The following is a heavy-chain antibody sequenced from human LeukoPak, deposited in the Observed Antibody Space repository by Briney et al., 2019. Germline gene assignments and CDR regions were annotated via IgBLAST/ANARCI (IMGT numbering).Heavy chain of an antibody. Sequence: SETLSLTCTVSGDSISSGGYYWSWIRQHPGKGLEWIGYIYYSGSTYYNPSLKSRVTISVDTSKNQFSLKLSSVTAADTAVYYCTRSNYDSGRLIDYWGPGTLVTVSS. V-gene: IGHV4-31*03. CDR2: IYYSGST. D-gene: IGHD3-10*01. CDR1: GDSISSGGYY. J-gene: IGHJ4*02. CDR3: TRSNYDSGRLIDY.